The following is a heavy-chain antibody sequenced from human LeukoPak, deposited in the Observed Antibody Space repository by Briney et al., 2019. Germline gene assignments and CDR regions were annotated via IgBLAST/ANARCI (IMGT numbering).Heavy chain of an antibody. V-gene: IGHV3-72*01. J-gene: IGHJ4*02. CDR3: ARDTAAALDH. Sequence: HPGGSLRLSCAASGFTFSDHYMDWVRQAPGKGLEWIARTKNKAGSYITQYAASVMGRFISSRDDSKNSLWLQMNSLKTEDTAVYYCARDTAAALDHWGQGILVTVSS. CDR1: GFTFSDHY. D-gene: IGHD6-6*01. CDR2: TKNKAGSYIT.